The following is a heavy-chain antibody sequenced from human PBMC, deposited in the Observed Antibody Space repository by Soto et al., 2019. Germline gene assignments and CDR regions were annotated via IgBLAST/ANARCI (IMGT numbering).Heavy chain of an antibody. V-gene: IGHV5-51*01. CDR2: IYPGDSDT. CDR1: GYNFTSYW. D-gene: IGHD3-16*01. CDR3: ARGAPLWDYYYGMDV. Sequence: GESLKISCKGSGYNFTSYWIGWVRQMPGKGLEWMGIIYPGDSDTRYSPSFQGQVTISADKSISTAYLQWSCLKASDTAMYYCARGAPLWDYYYGMDVWGQGTTVTVSS. J-gene: IGHJ6*02.